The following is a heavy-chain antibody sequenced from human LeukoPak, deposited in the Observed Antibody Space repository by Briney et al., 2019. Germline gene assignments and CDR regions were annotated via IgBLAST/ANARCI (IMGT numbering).Heavy chain of an antibody. V-gene: IGHV3-30*18. Sequence: AGGSLRLSCAASGFTFSSYGMHWVRQAPGKGLEWVAVISYDGSNKYYADSVKGRFTISRDNSKNTLYLQMNSLRAEDTAVYYCAKDPTTVVTLDYGGQGTLVTVSS. J-gene: IGHJ4*02. CDR2: ISYDGSNK. D-gene: IGHD4-17*01. CDR3: AKDPTTVVTLDY. CDR1: GFTFSSYG.